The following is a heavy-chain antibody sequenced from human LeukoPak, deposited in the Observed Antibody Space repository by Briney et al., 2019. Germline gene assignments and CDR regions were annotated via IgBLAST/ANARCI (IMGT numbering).Heavy chain of an antibody. CDR2: ISGSGGST. D-gene: IGHD3-22*01. CDR1: GCTFSSYA. J-gene: IGHJ4*02. V-gene: IGHV3-23*01. Sequence: GGSLRLSCAASGCTFSSYAMSWVRQAPGKGLEWVSAISGSGGSTYYADSVKGRFTISRDNSKNTLYLQMNSLRAEDTAVYYCANPLPTYYYDSSGYSDYWGQGTLVTVSS. CDR3: ANPLPTYYYDSSGYSDY.